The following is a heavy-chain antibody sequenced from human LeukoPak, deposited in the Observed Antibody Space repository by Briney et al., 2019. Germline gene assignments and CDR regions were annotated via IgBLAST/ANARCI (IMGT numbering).Heavy chain of an antibody. Sequence: SETLSLTCPVYGGSISSYYWSWIRQPPGKGLEWIGYIYYSGSTNYNPSLKSRVTISVDTSKNQFSLKLSSVTAADTAVYYCARGRSIAARTAFDYWGQGTLVTVSS. CDR1: GGSISSYY. V-gene: IGHV4-59*01. J-gene: IGHJ4*02. CDR2: IYYSGST. D-gene: IGHD6-6*01. CDR3: ARGRSIAARTAFDY.